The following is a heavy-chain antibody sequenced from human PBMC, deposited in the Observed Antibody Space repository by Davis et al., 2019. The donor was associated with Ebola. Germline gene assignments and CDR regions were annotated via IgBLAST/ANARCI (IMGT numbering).Heavy chain of an antibody. CDR2: INAGNGNT. J-gene: IGHJ6*02. Sequence: AASVQVSCKASGYTFTRFAIHWVRQAPGQRLEWMGWINAGNGNTIYSQNFQGRVTITRDTSASTVYMELSSLRSEDTAVYYCAGNSVTTRLDYYGMDVWGQGTTVTVSS. D-gene: IGHD4-17*01. V-gene: IGHV1-3*01. CDR1: GYTFTRFA. CDR3: AGNSVTTRLDYYGMDV.